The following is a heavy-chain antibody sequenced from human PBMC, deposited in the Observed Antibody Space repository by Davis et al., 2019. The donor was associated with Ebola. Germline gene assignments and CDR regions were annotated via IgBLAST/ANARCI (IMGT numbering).Heavy chain of an antibody. J-gene: IGHJ6*03. CDR3: ARDYGVGRTYYYYYMDV. CDR1: FTFSNSI. V-gene: IGHV3-33*05. CDR2: VSFDGILK. D-gene: IGHD3-3*01. Sequence: PGGSLRLSCTFTFSNSIIHLVRQAPAKGREWVAVVSFDGILKHYADTVKGRFTISRDNAKNSLYLQMNSLRDEDTAVYYCARDYGVGRTYYYYYMDVWGKGTTVTVSS.